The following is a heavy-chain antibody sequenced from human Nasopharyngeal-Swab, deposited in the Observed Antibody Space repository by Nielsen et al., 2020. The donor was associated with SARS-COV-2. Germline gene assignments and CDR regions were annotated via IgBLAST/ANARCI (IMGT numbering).Heavy chain of an antibody. CDR3: ASRYYDFWSGYPSAFDI. D-gene: IGHD3-3*01. Sequence: WVRQAPGQGLEWMGWMNPNSGNTGYAQKFQGSVTMPRNTSISTAYMELSSMRSEDKAVYYCASRYYDFWSGYPSAFDIWGQGTMVTVSS. CDR2: MNPNSGNT. V-gene: IGHV1-8*01. J-gene: IGHJ3*02.